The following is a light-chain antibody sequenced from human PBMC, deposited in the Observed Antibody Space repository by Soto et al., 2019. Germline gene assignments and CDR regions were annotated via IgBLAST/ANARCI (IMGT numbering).Light chain of an antibody. J-gene: IGKJ4*01. CDR3: QQYYTNALT. Sequence: DIVMTQSPDSLAVSLGERATINCKSSQSVLYSSNTKNYLAWYQLKPGQPPKLLIYWASTRESGVPDRFSGSGSGTDFTLTISSLQAEDVAVYYCQQYYTNALTFGGGTKVGVK. CDR1: QSVLYSSNTKNY. CDR2: WAS. V-gene: IGKV4-1*01.